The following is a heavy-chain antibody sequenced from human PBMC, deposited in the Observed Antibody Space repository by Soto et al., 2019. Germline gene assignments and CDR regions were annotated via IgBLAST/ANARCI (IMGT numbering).Heavy chain of an antibody. CDR1: GFTVSSNY. Sequence: EVQLVETGGGLIQPGGSLRLSCAASGFTVSSNYMSWVRQAPGKGLDWVSVIYSGGSTYYADSVKGRITISRDNSKNTLYLQMNSLRAEDTAVYYCAGPSSGWSAHTGPGYFDLWGRGTLVTVSS. CDR2: IYSGGST. V-gene: IGHV3-53*02. CDR3: AGPSSGWSAHTGPGYFDL. D-gene: IGHD6-19*01. J-gene: IGHJ2*01.